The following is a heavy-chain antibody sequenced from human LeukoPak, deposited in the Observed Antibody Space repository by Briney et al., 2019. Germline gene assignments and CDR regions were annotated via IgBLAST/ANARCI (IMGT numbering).Heavy chain of an antibody. CDR2: IWYNSTNK. V-gene: IGHV3-33*01. CDR1: GFTSSSIG. CDR3: ARRGGILLEYFDY. J-gene: IGHJ4*02. Sequence: GGSLRLSSAASGFTSSSIGMHWVPQAPGKGLEWGAGIWYNSTNKDYADSVKGRFTISRDNSENTLYLQMNSLRAEDTAVYYCARRGGILLEYFDYWGQGTLVTVSS. D-gene: IGHD3-3*01.